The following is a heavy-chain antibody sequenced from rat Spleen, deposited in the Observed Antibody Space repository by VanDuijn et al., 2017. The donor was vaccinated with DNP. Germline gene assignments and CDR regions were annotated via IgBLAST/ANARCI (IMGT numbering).Heavy chain of an antibody. J-gene: IGHJ2*01. CDR2: MWSNGGT. CDR1: GLSLTSNS. D-gene: IGHD1-1*01. CDR3: ARIGPYYYSRDY. V-gene: IGHV2-47*01. Sequence: QVQLKESGPGLVQPSQTLSLTCTVSGLSLTSNSVSWIRQPPGKGLEWMGIMWSNGGTDYNSAIKSRLSISRDTSKSQVFLKMNSLQTEDTAMYFCARIGPYYYSRDYWGQGVMVTVSS.